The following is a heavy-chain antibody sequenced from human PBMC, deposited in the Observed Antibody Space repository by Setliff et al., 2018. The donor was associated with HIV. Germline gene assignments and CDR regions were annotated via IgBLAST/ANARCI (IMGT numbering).Heavy chain of an antibody. CDR2: IFSSGST. CDR1: GGSISSYC. Sequence: PSETLSLTCTVSGGSISSYCWNWNRQPPGRGLEWIGHIFSSGSTKYNPSLQSRVTMSIDTSKNQFSLKLSSVTAADTAVYYCARLNDGFYYYYYMDVWGKGTTVTVSS. J-gene: IGHJ6*03. V-gene: IGHV4-4*09. CDR3: ARLNDGFYYYYYMDV. D-gene: IGHD2-2*03.